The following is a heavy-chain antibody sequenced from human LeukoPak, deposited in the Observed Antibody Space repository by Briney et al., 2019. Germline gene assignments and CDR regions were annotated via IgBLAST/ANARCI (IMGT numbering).Heavy chain of an antibody. CDR3: AKDEARVEMATSRVYYFDY. CDR2: ISGSGGSR. D-gene: IGHD5-24*01. CDR1: GFTVSSYA. J-gene: IGHJ4*02. Sequence: GSLTLSCVPSGFTVSSYAMSWVRPPAGKGREWVSAISGSGGSRYYADTVKGRFTISRDNFKNRLYLQMNSLRGEDTAVYYCAKDEARVEMATSRVYYFDYWGQGTVVTVSS. V-gene: IGHV3-23*01.